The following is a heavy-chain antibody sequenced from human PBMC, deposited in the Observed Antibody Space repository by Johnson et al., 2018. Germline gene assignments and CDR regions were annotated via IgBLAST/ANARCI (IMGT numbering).Heavy chain of an antibody. CDR3: AKGKRKLVMDV. V-gene: IGHV4-59*01. CDR2: IYYSGTA. D-gene: IGHD4-23*01. J-gene: IGHJ6*02. CDR1: GGSISAFY. Sequence: QVQLQESGPALVKPSETLSLTCSLSGGSISAFYWGWIRQPPGTGPEWLGYIYYSGTADYNPSLKGRLTLSVETSKNQFSRRLRSVTAADPAVYFCAKGKRKLVMDVWGQGTTVTVSS.